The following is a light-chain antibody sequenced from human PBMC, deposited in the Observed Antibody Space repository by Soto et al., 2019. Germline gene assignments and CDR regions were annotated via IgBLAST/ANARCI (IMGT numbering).Light chain of an antibody. V-gene: IGKV3-11*01. J-gene: IGKJ4*01. CDR1: QSVSNS. CDR3: RQRYNWALT. CDR2: DAT. Sequence: IVLTQSPATLSLSPGERATLSCRASQSVSNSLGWFQQKPGQAPRLLIDDATNRATGIPARFTGSGSGSEFTLTISSLEPEDFGVYYCRQRYNWALTFGGGTKVEIK.